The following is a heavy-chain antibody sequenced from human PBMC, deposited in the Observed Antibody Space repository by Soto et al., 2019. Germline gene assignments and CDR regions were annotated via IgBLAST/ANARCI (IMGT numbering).Heavy chain of an antibody. CDR1: GGSISSGGYY. J-gene: IGHJ6*02. CDR2: IYYSGST. Sequence: SETLSLTCTVSGGSISSGGYYWSWIRQHPGKGLEWIGYIYYSGSTYYNPSLKSRVTISVDTSKNQFSLKLSSVTAADTAVYYCARVGCSGGSCYNYYYGMDVWRQGTTVTVSS. CDR3: ARVGCSGGSCYNYYYGMDV. V-gene: IGHV4-31*03. D-gene: IGHD2-15*01.